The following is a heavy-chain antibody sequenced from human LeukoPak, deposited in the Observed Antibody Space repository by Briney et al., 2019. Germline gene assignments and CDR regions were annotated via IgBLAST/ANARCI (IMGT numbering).Heavy chain of an antibody. V-gene: IGHV3-33*06. CDR1: GFAFNDFA. Sequence: GRSLTLSCAASGFAFNDFAMYWVRQAPGKGLDWVAVIWRDGSHKYYAHSIKGRFTISRDNSKNTLYLQMSSLRAEDTAVYYCAKSSIMFAAGRLGSIDFWGQGTLVTVSS. D-gene: IGHD1-26*01. CDR3: AKSSIMFAAGRLGSIDF. CDR2: IWRDGSHK. J-gene: IGHJ4*02.